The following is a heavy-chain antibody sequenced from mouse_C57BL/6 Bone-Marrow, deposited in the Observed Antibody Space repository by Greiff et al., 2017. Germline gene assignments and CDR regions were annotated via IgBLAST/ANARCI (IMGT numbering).Heavy chain of an antibody. V-gene: IGHV14-4*01. J-gene: IGHJ3*01. Sequence: EVKLQESGAELVRPGASVKLSCTASGFNIKDDYMHWVKQRPEQGLEWIGWIDPENGDTEYASKFQGKATLTADTSSNTAYLQLSSLTSEDTAVYYCTTPDYYGSSYEAWFAYWCQGTLVTVSA. D-gene: IGHD1-1*01. CDR3: TTPDYYGSSYEAWFAY. CDR2: IDPENGDT. CDR1: GFNIKDDY.